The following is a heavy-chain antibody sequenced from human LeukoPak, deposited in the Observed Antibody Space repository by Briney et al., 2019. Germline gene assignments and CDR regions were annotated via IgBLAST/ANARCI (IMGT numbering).Heavy chain of an antibody. V-gene: IGHV4-59*12. CDR2: IYYSGST. J-gene: IGHJ4*02. D-gene: IGHD3-9*01. Sequence: PSETLSLTCTVSGGSISDYYWSWIRQPPGKGLEWIGYIYYSGSTNYNPSLKSRVTISVDTSKNQFSLKLSSVTAADTAVYYCAREESLELRYWGQGTLVTVSS. CDR3: AREESLELRY. CDR1: GGSISDYY.